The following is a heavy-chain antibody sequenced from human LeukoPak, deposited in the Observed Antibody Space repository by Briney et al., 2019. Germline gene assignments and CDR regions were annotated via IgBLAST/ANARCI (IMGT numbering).Heavy chain of an antibody. J-gene: IGHJ6*02. V-gene: IGHV3-11*04. CDR2: ISSSGSTI. Sequence: GGSLRLSCAASGFTFSDYYMSWIRQAPGKGLEWVSYISSSGSTIYYADSVKGRFTISRDNAKNSLYLQMNSLRAEDTAVYYCYSTGWYKYYYTGMDVWGQGTTVTVSS. D-gene: IGHD6-19*01. CDR3: YSTGWYKYYYTGMDV. CDR1: GFTFSDYY.